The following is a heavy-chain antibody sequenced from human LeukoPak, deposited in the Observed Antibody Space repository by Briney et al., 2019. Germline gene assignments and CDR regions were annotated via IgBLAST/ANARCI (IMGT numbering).Heavy chain of an antibody. J-gene: IGHJ3*02. CDR1: GYSFTSYW. D-gene: IGHD3-3*01. Sequence: GESLKISCKGSGYSFTSYWIGWVRLMPGKGLEWMGIIYPGDSDTRYSPSFQGQVTISADKSISTAYLQWSSLKASDTAMYYCARVERITFPYDFWSGYHHDAFDIWGQGTMVTVSS. V-gene: IGHV5-51*01. CDR2: IYPGDSDT. CDR3: ARVERITFPYDFWSGYHHDAFDI.